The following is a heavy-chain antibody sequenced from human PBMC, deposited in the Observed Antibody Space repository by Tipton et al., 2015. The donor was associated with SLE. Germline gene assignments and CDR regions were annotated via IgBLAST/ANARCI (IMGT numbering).Heavy chain of an antibody. CDR2: ISYSGTT. V-gene: IGHV4-39*07. CDR3: ARVGYSSSWYSDAFDY. J-gene: IGHJ4*02. Sequence: LRLSCSVSGGSISTSSHYWGWIRQPPGKGLEWIGSISYSGTTYYSPSLKSRVSISVHTSKNQFSLRLSSVTAADTAVYYCARVGYSSSWYSDAFDYWGQGTPVTVSS. CDR1: GGSISTSSHY. D-gene: IGHD6-13*01.